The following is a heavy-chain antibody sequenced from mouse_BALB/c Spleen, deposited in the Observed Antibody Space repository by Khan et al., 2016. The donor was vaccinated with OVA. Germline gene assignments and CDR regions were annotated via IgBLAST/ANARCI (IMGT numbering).Heavy chain of an antibody. CDR1: GYTFTNYG. CDR2: INTYTGEP. Sequence: QIQLVQSGPELKKPGETVKISCKASGYTFTNYGMNWVMQAPGKGLKWLGWINTYTGEPTCADDFKGRYAFSLETSASTAYLQINNLKNEDMATYFCTRISSYWYSDVWGAGTTVTVSS. CDR3: TRISSYWYSDV. V-gene: IGHV9-1*02. D-gene: IGHD6-2*01. J-gene: IGHJ1*01.